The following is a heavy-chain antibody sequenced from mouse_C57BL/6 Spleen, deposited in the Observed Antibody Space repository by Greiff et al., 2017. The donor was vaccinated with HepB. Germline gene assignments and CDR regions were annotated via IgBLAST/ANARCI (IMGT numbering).Heavy chain of an antibody. V-gene: IGHV1-9*01. J-gene: IGHJ2*01. CDR1: GYTFTGYW. CDR3: ARGTVIASNFDY. CDR2: ILPGSGST. Sequence: QVQLKESGAELMKPGASVKLSCKATGYTFTGYWIEWVKQRPGHGLEWIGEILPGSGSTNYNEKFKGKATFTADTSSNTAYMQLSSLTSEDSAFYYGARGTVIASNFDYWGQGTTLTVSS. D-gene: IGHD1-1*01.